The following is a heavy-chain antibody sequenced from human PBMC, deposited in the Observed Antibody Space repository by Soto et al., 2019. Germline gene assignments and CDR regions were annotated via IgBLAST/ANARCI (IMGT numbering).Heavy chain of an antibody. Sequence: VGSLRLSCAASGFTFSSYGMHWVRQAPGKGLEWVAVISYDGSNKYYADSVKGRFTISRDNSKNTLYLQMNSLRAEDTAVYYCAKDSSGYLDYWGQGTLVTVSS. CDR3: AKDSSGYLDY. CDR2: ISYDGSNK. CDR1: GFTFSSYG. J-gene: IGHJ4*02. V-gene: IGHV3-30*18. D-gene: IGHD3-22*01.